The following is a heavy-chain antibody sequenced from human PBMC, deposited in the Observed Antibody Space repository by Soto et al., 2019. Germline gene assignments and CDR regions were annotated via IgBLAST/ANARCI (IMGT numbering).Heavy chain of an antibody. J-gene: IGHJ6*02. CDR2: ISYDGSNK. CDR3: AKDLYYDILTGPAYGMDV. D-gene: IGHD3-9*01. CDR1: GFTFSSYG. Sequence: SLRLSCAASGFTFSSYGMHWVRQAPGKGLEWVAVISYDGSNKYYADSVKGRFTISRDNSKNTLYLQMNSLRAEDTAVYYCAKDLYYDILTGPAYGMDVWGQGTTVTVSS. V-gene: IGHV3-30*18.